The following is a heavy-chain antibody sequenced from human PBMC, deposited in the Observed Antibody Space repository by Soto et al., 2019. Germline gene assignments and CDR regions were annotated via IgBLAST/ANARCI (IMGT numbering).Heavy chain of an antibody. D-gene: IGHD2-21*01. V-gene: IGHV3-53*01. CDR2: IYTRGTT. J-gene: IGHJ4*02. CDR1: VFTFSSYA. Sequence: PWGSLRLSCAASVFTFSSYAIHWVAVIYTRGTTHYADFATGRFTFSRDNSKNTLYLQMDSLRPEDTAVYYCAKLWGYYFESWGPGTMVTVSS. CDR3: AKLWGYYFES.